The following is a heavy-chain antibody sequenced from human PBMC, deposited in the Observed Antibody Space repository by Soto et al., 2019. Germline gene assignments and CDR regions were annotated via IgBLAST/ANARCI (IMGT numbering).Heavy chain of an antibody. CDR3: ARAMTTVTTLDY. D-gene: IGHD4-17*01. CDR2: IYHSGST. V-gene: IGHV4-30-2*01. J-gene: IGHJ4*02. Sequence: QLKLQESGSGLVKPSQTLCLTCAVSGGSISSGGYSWSWIRQPPGKGLEWIGYIYHSGSTYYNPCLESRVIIAVDWSKNQFSLKLSSVTAADTAVYYCARAMTTVTTLDYWGQGTLVTVSS. CDR1: GGSISSGGYS.